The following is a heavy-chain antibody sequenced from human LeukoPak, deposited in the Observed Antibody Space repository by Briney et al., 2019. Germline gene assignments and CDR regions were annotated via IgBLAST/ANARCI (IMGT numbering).Heavy chain of an antibody. CDR1: GFTFSDYS. V-gene: IGHV3-48*04. Sequence: GGSLRLSCAASGFTFSDYSMNWVRQAPGKGLEWVSYISFSVNTKYHGDSVKGRFTISRDNAKNSLYLHMDSLRAEGTAVYYCARGAYSSGWAYFDHWGQGTLVTVSS. CDR2: ISFSVNTK. J-gene: IGHJ4*02. D-gene: IGHD6-19*01. CDR3: ARGAYSSGWAYFDH.